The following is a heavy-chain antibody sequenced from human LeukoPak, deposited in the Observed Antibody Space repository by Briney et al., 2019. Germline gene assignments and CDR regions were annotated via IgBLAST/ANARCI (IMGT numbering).Heavy chain of an antibody. D-gene: IGHD6-19*01. CDR1: GGSFSGYY. Sequence: KTSETLSLTCAVYGGSFSGYYWSWIRQPPGKGLEWIGEINHSGSTNYNPSLKSRVTISVDTSKNQFSLKLSSVTAADTAVYYCARGLIAVAGGYYFDYWGRGTLVTVSS. CDR3: ARGLIAVAGGYYFDY. CDR2: INHSGST. J-gene: IGHJ4*02. V-gene: IGHV4-34*01.